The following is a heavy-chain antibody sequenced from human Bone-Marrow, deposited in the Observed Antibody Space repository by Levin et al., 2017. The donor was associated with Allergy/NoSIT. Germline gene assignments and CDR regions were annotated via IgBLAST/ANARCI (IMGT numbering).Heavy chain of an antibody. Sequence: GSLRLSCAVYGGSFSGYYWSWIRQPPGKGLEWIGEINHSGSTNYNPSLKSRVTISVDTSKNQFSLKLSSVTAADTAVYYCARGLGAVAATASLGYWGQGTLVTVSS. CDR3: ARGLGAVAATASLGY. J-gene: IGHJ4*02. CDR2: INHSGST. V-gene: IGHV4-34*01. CDR1: GGSFSGYY. D-gene: IGHD6-25*01.